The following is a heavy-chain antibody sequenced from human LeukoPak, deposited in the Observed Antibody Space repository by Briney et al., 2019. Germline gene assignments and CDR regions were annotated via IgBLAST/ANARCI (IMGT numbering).Heavy chain of an antibody. CDR3: ARDSPGYGAYVS. CDR1: GFTFSTYW. D-gene: IGHD5-12*01. V-gene: IGHV3-7*01. J-gene: IGHJ1*01. CDR2: IKEDGSRE. Sequence: RGSLRLSCAASGFTFSTYWMTWVRQAPGKGLEWVANIKEDGSREYYVDSVKGRFTISRDNAKNSLCLQMDSLTAEDTAVYYCARDSPGYGAYVSWGQGTLVSVSS.